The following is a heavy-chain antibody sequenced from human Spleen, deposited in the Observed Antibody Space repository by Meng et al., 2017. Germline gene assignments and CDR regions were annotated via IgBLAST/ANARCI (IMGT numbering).Heavy chain of an antibody. V-gene: IGHV4-34*01. CDR2: INHSGST. CDR1: GGSFSGYY. D-gene: IGHD6-13*01. J-gene: IGHJ4*02. Sequence: QVQLQPWGDGLLKPSEPLSLTGAVYGGSFSGYYWGWIRQPPGKGLEWIGEINHSGSTNYNPSLKSRVTISVDTSKNQFSLKLSSVTAADTAVYYCRTTKKNSSSWFSRKVYYFDYWGQGTLVTVSS. CDR3: RTTKKNSSSWFSRKVYYFDY.